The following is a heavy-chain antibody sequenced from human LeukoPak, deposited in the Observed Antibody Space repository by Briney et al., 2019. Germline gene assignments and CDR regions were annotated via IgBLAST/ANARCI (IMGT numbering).Heavy chain of an antibody. V-gene: IGHV1-18*01. CDR1: GYTFTSYG. Sequence: GASVKVSFKASGYTFTSYGISWVRQAPGQGGEWMGWISAYNGNTNYAQKLQGRGTITTDTSTSTAYMELRSLRSDDPAVYYCARDLGAMVPGYWGQGTLVTVSS. CDR2: ISAYNGNT. D-gene: IGHD3-10*01. J-gene: IGHJ4*02. CDR3: ARDLGAMVPGY.